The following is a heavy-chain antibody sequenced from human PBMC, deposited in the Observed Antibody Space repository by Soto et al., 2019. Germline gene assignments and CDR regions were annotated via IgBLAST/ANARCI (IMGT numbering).Heavy chain of an antibody. Sequence: GGSLRLCCAASGFTFSNAWMNWVRQAPGKGLEWVGRIKSKTDGGTTDYAAPVKGRFTISRDDSKNTLYLQMNSLKTEDTAVYYCTTRVVVSRRIDYWGQGTLVTVSS. V-gene: IGHV3-15*07. CDR1: GFTFSNAW. CDR3: TTRVVVSRRIDY. J-gene: IGHJ4*02. D-gene: IGHD3-22*01. CDR2: IKSKTDGGTT.